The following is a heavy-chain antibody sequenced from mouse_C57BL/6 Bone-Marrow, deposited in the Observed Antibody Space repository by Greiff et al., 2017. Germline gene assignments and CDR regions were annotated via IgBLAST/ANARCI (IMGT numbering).Heavy chain of an antibody. CDR3: ARDGSSYGFAY. CDR1: GYTFNSYW. V-gene: IGHV1-7*01. D-gene: IGHD1-1*01. J-gene: IGHJ3*01. CDR2: IYPSSGYT. Sequence: QVQLKQSGAELAKPGASVKMSCKASGYTFNSYWMHWVKQRPGQGLEWIGYIYPSSGYTMYNQKFKDKATLTADKSSSTAYMQLISLTYEVSAVYYCARDGSSYGFAYWGQGTLVTVSA.